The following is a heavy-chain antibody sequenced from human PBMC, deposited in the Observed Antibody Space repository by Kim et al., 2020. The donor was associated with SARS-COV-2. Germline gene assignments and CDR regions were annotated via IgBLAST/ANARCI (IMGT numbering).Heavy chain of an antibody. CDR2: VYTSGST. D-gene: IGHD2-2*01. CDR3: ARGGASSKYFDLWGRGTLVTVSSGTGTVSLCDAFDV. CDR1: GGSISGYY. V-gene: IGHV4-4*07. Sequence: SETLSLTCTASGGSISGYYWSWIRQPAGKGPEWIGHVYTSGSTQYNPSLRSRVTMSVDASKNQFSLKMSSVTAADTAVYYCARGGASSKYFDLWGRGTLVTVSSGTGTVSLCDAFDVWGQGTMVTVSS. J-gene: IGHJ3*01.